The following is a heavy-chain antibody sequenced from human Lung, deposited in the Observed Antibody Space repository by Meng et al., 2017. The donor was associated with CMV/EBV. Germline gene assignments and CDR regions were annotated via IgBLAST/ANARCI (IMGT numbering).Heavy chain of an antibody. D-gene: IGHD6-13*01. Sequence: GESLKISCVASGFTFSNYGMHWVRQAPGKGLEWVAVIWYDGGNKYYADSVKGRFTISRDNSKNTLFLQMNSLRADDTAVYYCAKEVTLRSNWYKGVDDWGQGTLVTVSS. V-gene: IGHV3-33*06. CDR3: AKEVTLRSNWYKGVDD. J-gene: IGHJ4*02. CDR1: GFTFSNYG. CDR2: IWYDGGNK.